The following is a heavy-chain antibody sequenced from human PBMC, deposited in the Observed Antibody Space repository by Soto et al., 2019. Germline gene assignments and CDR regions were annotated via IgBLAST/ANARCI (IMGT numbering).Heavy chain of an antibody. V-gene: IGHV3-7*01. CDR2: IKQDGSEK. Sequence: EVQLVESGGGLVQPGGSLRLSCAASGFTFSSYWMSWVRQAPGKGLEWVANIKQDGSEKYYVDSVKGRFTISRDNAKNSLYLQMNSLRAEDTAVYYCARDTGDVLRYFDWLFNWYFDLWGRGTLVTVSS. J-gene: IGHJ2*01. CDR3: ARDTGDVLRYFDWLFNWYFDL. CDR1: GFTFSSYW. D-gene: IGHD3-9*01.